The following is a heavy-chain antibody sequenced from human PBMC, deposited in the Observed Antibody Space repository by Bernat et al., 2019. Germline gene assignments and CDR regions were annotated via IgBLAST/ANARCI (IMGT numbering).Heavy chain of an antibody. Sequence: QVQLVESGGGVVQPGRSPRLSCEASGFPFSTYGMHWVRQAPGKGLEWVALITFDASNKEYADSVKGRFTISRDNSKNTVDLQMNSLRVEDTAIYYCAKAVRSTSNWFDPWGQGTLVTVSS. V-gene: IGHV3-30*18. CDR2: ITFDASNK. CDR1: GFPFSTYG. CDR3: AKAVRSTSNWFDP. J-gene: IGHJ5*02. D-gene: IGHD2-2*01.